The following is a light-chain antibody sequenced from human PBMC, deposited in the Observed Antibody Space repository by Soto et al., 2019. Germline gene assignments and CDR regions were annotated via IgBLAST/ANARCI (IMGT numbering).Light chain of an antibody. V-gene: IGLV2-14*01. CDR3: SSYSSTSTPWV. CDR2: EVS. CDR1: SSDVGTYNF. Sequence: QSALTQPASVSGSPGQSITISCTGTSSDVGTYNFVSWYQQHPGKAPKLMIYEVSSRPSGVSNRFSGPKSGNTASLTISGLQAEDEADYYCSSYSSTSTPWVFGGGTKLTVL. J-gene: IGLJ3*02.